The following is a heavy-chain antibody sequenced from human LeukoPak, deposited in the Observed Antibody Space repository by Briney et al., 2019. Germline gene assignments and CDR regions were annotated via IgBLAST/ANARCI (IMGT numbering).Heavy chain of an antibody. V-gene: IGHV3-7*01. J-gene: IGHJ3*02. CDR2: IKKDGSKK. Sequence: GGSLRLSCAASGFTFSSYWMSWVRQAPGKGLEWVANIKKDGSKKNYMDSEKRQFTISRNNAKNSLYLQMNSLRAEDTAVYYCARDGELGSPADAFDIWGQGTMVTVSS. CDR1: GFTFSSYW. D-gene: IGHD1-26*01. CDR3: ARDGELGSPADAFDI.